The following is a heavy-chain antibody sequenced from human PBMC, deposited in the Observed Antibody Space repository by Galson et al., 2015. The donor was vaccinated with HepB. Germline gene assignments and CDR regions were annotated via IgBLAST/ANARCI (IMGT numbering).Heavy chain of an antibody. D-gene: IGHD2-21*01. V-gene: IGHV3-53*01. CDR3: ARGGRFPSSVAFDI. CDR2: LYSDGVT. Sequence: SLRLSCAASGLTVSSNYMSWVRQAPAKGLEWVSLLYSDGVTYYADSVKGRFTISRDNSKNTLYLQMNSLRDEDTAVYYCARGGRFPSSVAFDIWGQGTVVAVS. J-gene: IGHJ3*02. CDR1: GLTVSSNY.